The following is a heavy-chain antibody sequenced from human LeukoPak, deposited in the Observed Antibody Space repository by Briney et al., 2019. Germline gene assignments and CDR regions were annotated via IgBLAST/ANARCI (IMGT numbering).Heavy chain of an antibody. V-gene: IGHV3-23*01. Sequence: GGSLRLSCAASGFTFSDYYMSWIRQAPGKGLEWVSSISESGGTTDYADSVKGRFTISRDNSKNTLYLQMNSLRAEDTAVYYCAKEGFPDYYDSSGLDYWGQGTLVTVSS. J-gene: IGHJ4*02. CDR2: ISESGGTT. CDR3: AKEGFPDYYDSSGLDY. CDR1: GFTFSDYY. D-gene: IGHD3-22*01.